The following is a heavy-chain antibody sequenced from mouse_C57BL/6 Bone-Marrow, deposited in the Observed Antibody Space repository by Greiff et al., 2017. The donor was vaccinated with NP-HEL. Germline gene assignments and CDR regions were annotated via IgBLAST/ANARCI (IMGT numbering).Heavy chain of an antibody. J-gene: IGHJ1*03. D-gene: IGHD1-1*01. Sequence: QVTLKESGPGILQPSQTLSLTCSFSGFSLSTFGMGVGWIRQPSGKGLEWLAHIWWDDDKYYNPALKSRLTISKDTSKNQVFLKIANVDTADTATYYCARIYYGSSYAYWYFDVWGTGTTVTVSS. CDR1: GFSLSTFGMG. CDR3: ARIYYGSSYAYWYFDV. V-gene: IGHV8-8*01. CDR2: IWWDDDK.